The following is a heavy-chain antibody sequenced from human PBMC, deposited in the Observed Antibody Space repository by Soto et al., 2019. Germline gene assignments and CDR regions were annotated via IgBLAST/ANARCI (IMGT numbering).Heavy chain of an antibody. V-gene: IGHV3-30-3*01. CDR3: SRVGLSYSLGSGFDP. D-gene: IGHD5-18*01. CDR2: ISHDETQR. CDR1: GFRFRDFA. J-gene: IGHJ5*02. Sequence: GGSLRLSCAASGFRFRDFAMHWVRQAPGKGLEWVASISHDETQRYNTDSVEGRFTISRDLSKNTLFLQMNSLRPDDTAVYYCSRVGLSYSLGSGFDPWGQGTLVTAPQ.